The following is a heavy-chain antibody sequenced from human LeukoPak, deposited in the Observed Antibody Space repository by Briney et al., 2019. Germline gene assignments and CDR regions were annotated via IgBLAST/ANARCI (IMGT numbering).Heavy chain of an antibody. CDR1: GYTFTSYD. D-gene: IGHD3-22*01. V-gene: IGHV1-8*02. J-gene: IGHJ3*02. CDR3: GRDYYDSSGDGAFDI. Sequence: ASVKVSCKASGYTFTSYDINWVRQATGQGLEWMGWMNPNSGNTGYAQKFQDRVTMTRDTSINTFYMELSRLRSDDTAVYYCGRDYYDSSGDGAFDIWGQGTMVTVSS. CDR2: MNPNSGNT.